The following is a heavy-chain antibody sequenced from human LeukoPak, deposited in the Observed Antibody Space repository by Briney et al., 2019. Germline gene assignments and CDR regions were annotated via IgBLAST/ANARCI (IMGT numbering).Heavy chain of an antibody. V-gene: IGHV3-66*02. Sequence: GGSLRLSCAASGFTVGSNYMSWVRQAPGKGLEWVSVIYSGGSTYYADSVKGRFTISRDNSKNTLYLQMNSLRAEDTAVYYCARDGPQLERRPHDAFDIWGQGTMVTVSS. CDR2: IYSGGST. CDR1: GFTVGSNY. CDR3: ARDGPQLERRPHDAFDI. D-gene: IGHD1-1*01. J-gene: IGHJ3*02.